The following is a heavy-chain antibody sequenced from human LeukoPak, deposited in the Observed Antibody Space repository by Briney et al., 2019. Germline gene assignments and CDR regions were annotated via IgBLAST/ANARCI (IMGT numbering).Heavy chain of an antibody. CDR3: AISRPYYDFWSGYYNEDYYYYMDV. J-gene: IGHJ6*03. CDR1: GFTFSSYA. D-gene: IGHD3-3*01. CDR2: ISGSGGST. Sequence: GGSLRLSCAASGFTFSSYAMSWVRQAPGKGLEWVSAISGSGGSTYYADSVKGRFTISRDSSKNTLYLQMNSLRAEDTAVYYCAISRPYYDFWSGYYNEDYYYYMDVWGKGATVTVSS. V-gene: IGHV3-23*01.